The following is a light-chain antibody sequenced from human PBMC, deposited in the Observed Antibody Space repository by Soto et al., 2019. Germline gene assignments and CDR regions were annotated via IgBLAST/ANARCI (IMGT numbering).Light chain of an antibody. J-gene: IGKJ4*01. Sequence: EIVLTQSPATLSLSPGERATLSCRASQSVSNYLAWYQQKPGQAPRLLIYDASNRATGIPARFSGSGSGTDFTLTISILEPEDLAVYYCQQRSNWPPKVTFGGGTKVEIK. CDR2: DAS. V-gene: IGKV3-11*01. CDR3: QQRSNWPPKVT. CDR1: QSVSNY.